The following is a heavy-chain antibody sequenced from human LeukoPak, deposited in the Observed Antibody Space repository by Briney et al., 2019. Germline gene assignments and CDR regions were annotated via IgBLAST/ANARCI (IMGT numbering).Heavy chain of an antibody. Sequence: SETLSLTCTVSGVSISSGGYYWSWIRQPPGKGLEWIGYIYYSGSTYYNPTLKSRVTISVDTSKNQFSLKLSSVTAADTAVYYCARDYAFDIWGQGTMVTVSS. CDR1: GVSISSGGYY. CDR3: ARDYAFDI. CDR2: IYYSGST. J-gene: IGHJ3*02. V-gene: IGHV4-61*08.